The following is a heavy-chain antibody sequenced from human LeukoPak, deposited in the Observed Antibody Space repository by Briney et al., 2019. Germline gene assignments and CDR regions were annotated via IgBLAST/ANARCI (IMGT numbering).Heavy chain of an antibody. CDR2: INHSGST. D-gene: IGHD2-2*01. Sequence: SETLSLTCAVYGGSFSGYYWSWIRQPPGKGLEWIGEINHSGSTNYNPSLKSRVTISVDTSKNQFSLKLNSVTAADTAVYYCARVRGCSTTSCYPAVDYWGQGTLVTVSS. CDR1: GGSFSGYY. V-gene: IGHV4-34*01. J-gene: IGHJ4*02. CDR3: ARVRGCSTTSCYPAVDY.